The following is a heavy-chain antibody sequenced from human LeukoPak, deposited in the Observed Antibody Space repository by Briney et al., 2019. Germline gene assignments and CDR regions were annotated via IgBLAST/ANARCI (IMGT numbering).Heavy chain of an antibody. D-gene: IGHD3-10*01. CDR1: GFTFSSYG. CDR2: IRYDGSNK. J-gene: IGHJ4*02. CDR3: ARVIAQERYGLGSYTDSLDY. Sequence: GGSLRLSCAASGFTFSSYGMHWVRQAPGKGLEWVAFIRYDGSNKYYADSVKGRFTISRDNSKNTLYLQMNSLKTDDTAVYYCARVIAQERYGLGSYTDSLDYWGQGTLVTVSS. V-gene: IGHV3-30*02.